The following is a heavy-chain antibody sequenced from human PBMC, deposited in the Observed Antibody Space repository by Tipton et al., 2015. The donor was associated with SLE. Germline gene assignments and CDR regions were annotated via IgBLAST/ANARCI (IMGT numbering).Heavy chain of an antibody. CDR1: GASLSDHY. D-gene: IGHD5-12*01. V-gene: IGHV4-4*09. Sequence: TLSLTCTVSGASLSDHYWTWIRQPPGKGLEWIGYIYSSGSTTYTPSLKSRVTISIDTSKNQFSLKLNSVTAADTAVYYCARDRYAGYDPLYNWFDPWGQGTLVTVSS. CDR3: ARDRYAGYDPLYNWFDP. CDR2: IYSSGST. J-gene: IGHJ5*02.